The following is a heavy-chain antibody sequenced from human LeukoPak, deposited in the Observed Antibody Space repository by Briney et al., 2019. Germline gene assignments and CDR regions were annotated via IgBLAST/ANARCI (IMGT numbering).Heavy chain of an antibody. CDR1: GFTFSSYT. D-gene: IGHD2-15*01. Sequence: PGGSLRLSCAASGFTFSSYTMNCVRQALGQGLEWVSTISDPHSGSQTHYADSVKGRFTISRDDSQNTVYLQMDSLRGEDTAVYYCTTRLQHHFDYWGQGTQVTVSS. J-gene: IGHJ4*02. CDR3: TTRLQHHFDY. CDR2: ISDPHSGSQT. V-gene: IGHV3-23*01.